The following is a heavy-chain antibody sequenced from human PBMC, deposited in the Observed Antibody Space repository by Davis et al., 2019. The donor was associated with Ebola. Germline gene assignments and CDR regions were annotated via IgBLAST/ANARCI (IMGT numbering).Heavy chain of an antibody. Sequence: GGSLRLSCAASGFTFSSYWMSWVRQAPGKGLEWVANIKQDGSEKYYVDSVKGRFTISRDNAKNSLYLQMNSLRAEDTAVYYCASQNMYYYDSSGYLYYYGMDVWGQGTTVTVSS. J-gene: IGHJ6*02. V-gene: IGHV3-7*01. CDR2: IKQDGSEK. CDR3: ASQNMYYYDSSGYLYYYGMDV. CDR1: GFTFSSYW. D-gene: IGHD3-22*01.